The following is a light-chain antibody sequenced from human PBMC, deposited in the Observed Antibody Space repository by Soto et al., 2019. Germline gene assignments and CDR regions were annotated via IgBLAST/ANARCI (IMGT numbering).Light chain of an antibody. J-gene: IGKJ2*01. CDR1: QSSSSY. CDR3: QQSYNTPYT. V-gene: IGKV1-39*01. Sequence: DIQMTQSPSSLSASVGDRVTITCRASQSSSSYLNWYQQKPGKAPKLLIYGASTLQSGVPPRFSGSGSGTDFTLTISNLQPEDFATYYCQQSYNTPYTFGQGTKLEIK. CDR2: GAS.